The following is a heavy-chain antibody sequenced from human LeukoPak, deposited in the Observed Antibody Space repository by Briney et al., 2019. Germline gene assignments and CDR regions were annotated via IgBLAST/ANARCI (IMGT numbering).Heavy chain of an antibody. CDR1: GFTFSSYG. J-gene: IGHJ5*02. D-gene: IGHD1-26*01. CDR3: AKDLSYANWFDP. CDR2: ISYDGSNK. Sequence: GGSLRLSCAASGFTFSSYGMHWVRQAPGKGLVWVAVISYDGSNKYYADSVKGRFTISRDNSKNTLYLQMNSLRAEDTAVYYCAKDLSYANWFDPWGQGTLVTVSS. V-gene: IGHV3-30*18.